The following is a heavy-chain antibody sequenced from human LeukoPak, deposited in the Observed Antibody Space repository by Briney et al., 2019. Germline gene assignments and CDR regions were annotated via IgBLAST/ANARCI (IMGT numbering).Heavy chain of an antibody. CDR3: ARDKRQERWPDY. CDR1: GFTFSSYS. J-gene: IGHJ4*02. Sequence: GGSVRLSCAASGFTFSSYSMNWVRQAPGKGLEWVSSISSSSNYIYYADSVKGRFTISRDNAKNSLYLQMDSLRAEDTAVYYCARDKRQERWPDYWGQATLVTVSS. CDR2: ISSSSNYI. D-gene: IGHD5-24*01. V-gene: IGHV3-21*01.